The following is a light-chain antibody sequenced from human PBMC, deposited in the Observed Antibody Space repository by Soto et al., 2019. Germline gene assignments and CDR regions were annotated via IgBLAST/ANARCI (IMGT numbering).Light chain of an antibody. CDR2: GAS. CDR1: QSVSNNY. V-gene: IGKV3-20*01. J-gene: IGKJ4*01. Sequence: EIVLTQSLGTLSLYKGERATLSCRASQSVSNNYLAWYQQKPGQAPRLLIYGASNRATGIPDRFSGSGSGTDFTLTISRLEPEDFAVYYCLQYGSSPLTFGGGTKVDIK. CDR3: LQYGSSPLT.